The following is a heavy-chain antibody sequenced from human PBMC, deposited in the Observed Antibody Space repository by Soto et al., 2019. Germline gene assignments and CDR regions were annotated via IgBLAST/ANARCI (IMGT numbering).Heavy chain of an antibody. V-gene: IGHV3-9*01. CDR2: ISWNSGDI. Sequence: EVQLVESGGGSVQPGRSLRLSCAASGFSCDDYGMHWVRQGPGKGLEWVSGISWNSGDIYYADSVKSRFTIARDNAKRSLYLQMNSLRTEDTALYYCAKDNDLDRDGPFDYWGQGILVTVS. CDR1: GFSCDDYG. CDR3: AKDNDLDRDGPFDY. J-gene: IGHJ4*02. D-gene: IGHD2-2*03.